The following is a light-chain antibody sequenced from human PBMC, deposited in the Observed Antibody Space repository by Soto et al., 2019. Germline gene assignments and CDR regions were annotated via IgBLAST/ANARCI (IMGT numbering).Light chain of an antibody. Sequence: QSALTQPPSASGSPGQSVTISCTGTSSDVGGYNYVSWYQQHPGKAPKLMIYEVSKRPSGVPDRFSGSKSGNTASLTVSGLQAEDEADYYCCSYTGSNTPYVFGTGTKVTVL. J-gene: IGLJ1*01. CDR3: CSYTGSNTPYV. CDR2: EVS. V-gene: IGLV2-8*01. CDR1: SSDVGGYNY.